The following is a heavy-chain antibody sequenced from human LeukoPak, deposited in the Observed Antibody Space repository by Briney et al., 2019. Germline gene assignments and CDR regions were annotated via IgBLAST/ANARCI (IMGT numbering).Heavy chain of an antibody. CDR3: ARVGRSYGTGSYYNEVDP. CDR1: GGSVSSGSYY. J-gene: IGHJ5*02. Sequence: SETLSLTCTVSGGSVSSGSYYWSWIRQPPGKGLEWIGYIYYSGNTYYNPSLKGRVTISVDTSKNQFSLKLSSVTAADTAVYNCARVGRSYGTGSYYNEVDPWGQGTLVTVSS. D-gene: IGHD3-10*01. V-gene: IGHV4-61*01. CDR2: IYYSGNT.